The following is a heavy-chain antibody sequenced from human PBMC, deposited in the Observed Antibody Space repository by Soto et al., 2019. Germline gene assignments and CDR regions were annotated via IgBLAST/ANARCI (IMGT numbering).Heavy chain of an antibody. D-gene: IGHD3-22*01. CDR3: ATELRYYHSSGYSPIDAFEI. V-gene: IGHV4-38-2*02. Sequence: PSETLSLTCAVSGYSISSGCNWGWIRQPPGKGLEWIGSIYHSRSTYYTPSLKSRFTILVDTSKNHFPRKLSPVTAEDTAVYYCATELRYYHSSGYSPIDAFEIWGQRKMVTVS. CDR1: GYSISSGCN. CDR2: IYHSRST. J-gene: IGHJ3*02.